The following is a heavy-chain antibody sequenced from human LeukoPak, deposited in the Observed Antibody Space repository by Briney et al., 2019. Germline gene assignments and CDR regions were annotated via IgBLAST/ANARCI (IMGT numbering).Heavy chain of an antibody. J-gene: IGHJ4*02. D-gene: IGHD1-1*01. CDR3: AKLGVPRYYFDY. V-gene: IGHV3-23*01. Sequence: PGRSLRLSCAASGFTFSSYGMSWVRQAPGKGLEWVSAISGSGGSTYYADSVKGRFTISRDNSKNTLYLQMNSLRAEDTAVYYCAKLGVPRYYFDYWGQGTLVTVSS. CDR1: GFTFSSYG. CDR2: ISGSGGST.